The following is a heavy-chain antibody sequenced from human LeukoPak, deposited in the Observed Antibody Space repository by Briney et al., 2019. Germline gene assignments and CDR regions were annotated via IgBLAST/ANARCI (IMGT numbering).Heavy chain of an antibody. CDR2: ISWNSGSI. J-gene: IGHJ4*02. Sequence: GGSLRLSCGASGFTVSSNYMSWVRQAPGKGLEWVSGISWNSGSIGYADSVKGRFTISRDNAKNSLYLQMNSLRAEDTALYYCAKENFAAAGPYFDYWGQGTLVTVSS. CDR3: AKENFAAAGPYFDY. CDR1: GFTVSSNY. D-gene: IGHD6-13*01. V-gene: IGHV3-9*01.